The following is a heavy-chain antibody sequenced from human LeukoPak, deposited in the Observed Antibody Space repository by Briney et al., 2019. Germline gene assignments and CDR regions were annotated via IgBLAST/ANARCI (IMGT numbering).Heavy chain of an antibody. Sequence: SVKVSCKASGYTFTSYAISWVRQAPGQGLEWMGWIIPYIGNANYAQKFQGRVTITADKSTSTAYMELSSLRSEDTAVYYCARDGTTNNNSSGSYYYVWIDYWGQGTLVTVSS. D-gene: IGHD3-10*01. CDR2: IIPYIGNA. CDR1: GYTFTSYA. CDR3: ARDGTTNNNSSGSYYYVWIDY. V-gene: IGHV1-69*10. J-gene: IGHJ4*02.